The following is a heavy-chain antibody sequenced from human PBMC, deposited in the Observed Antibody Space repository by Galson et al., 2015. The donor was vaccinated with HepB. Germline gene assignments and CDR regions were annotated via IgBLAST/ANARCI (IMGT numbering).Heavy chain of an antibody. J-gene: IGHJ6*02. CDR3: AKDPRLTITFGGVWDV. Sequence: WVRQAPGKGLEWVSGISGSGGSTHYADSVKGRFTISRDNSKNTLYLQMNSLRAEDTAVYYCAKDPRLTITFGGVWDVWGQGTTVTVSS. D-gene: IGHD3-16*01. CDR2: ISGSGGST. V-gene: IGHV3-23*01.